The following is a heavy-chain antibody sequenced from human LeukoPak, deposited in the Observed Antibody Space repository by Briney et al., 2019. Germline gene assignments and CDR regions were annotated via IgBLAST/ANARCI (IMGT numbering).Heavy chain of an antibody. CDR1: GGSFSGYY. D-gene: IGHD2-15*01. J-gene: IGHJ4*02. CDR3: ARPGGRGYCSGGSCYDNYFDY. CDR2: ITHSGST. Sequence: TSETLSLTCAVYGGSFSGYYWRWIRQPPGKGLEWIGDITHSGSTNYNPSLKSRVTISVDTSKNQFSLKLSSVTAADTAVYYCARPGGRGYCSGGSCYDNYFDYWGQGTLVTVSS. V-gene: IGHV4-34*01.